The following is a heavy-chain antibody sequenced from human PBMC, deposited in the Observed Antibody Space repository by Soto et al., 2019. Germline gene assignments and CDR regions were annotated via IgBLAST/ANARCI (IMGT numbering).Heavy chain of an antibody. D-gene: IGHD5-18*01. CDR1: GFTFSSYG. CDR3: ARDFLLGYSYGYGSGMDV. CDR2: IWYDGSNK. Sequence: HPGGSLRLSXAASGFTFSSYGMHWVRQAPGKGLEWVAVIWYDGSNKYYADSVKGRFAISRDNSKNTLYLQMNSLRAEDTAVYYCARDFLLGYSYGYGSGMDVWGQGTTVTVSS. J-gene: IGHJ6*02. V-gene: IGHV3-33*01.